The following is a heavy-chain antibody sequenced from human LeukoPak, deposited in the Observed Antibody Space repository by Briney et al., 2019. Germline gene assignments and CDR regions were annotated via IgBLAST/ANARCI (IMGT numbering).Heavy chain of an antibody. CDR3: AIAARPTDIDY. CDR1: GFTFSSYW. V-gene: IGHV3-74*01. CDR2: INSDGSST. J-gene: IGHJ4*02. Sequence: GGSLRLSCAASGFTFSSYWMHWVRQAPGKGLVWVSRINSDGSSTSYADSVKGRFTISRDNAKNTLYLQMNSLRAEDTAVYYCAIAARPTDIDYWGQGTLVTVSS. D-gene: IGHD6-6*01.